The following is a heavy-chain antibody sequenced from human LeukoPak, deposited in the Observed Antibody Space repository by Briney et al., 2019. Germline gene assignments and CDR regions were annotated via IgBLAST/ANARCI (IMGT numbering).Heavy chain of an antibody. CDR1: GVPLSRYY. Sequence: SETLSLTWTVSGVPLSRYYRSWTRQPAGKGLEWVGRIFASGNTNYNPSFESRLAMSVDTSRNQFSLNLSSVTAADTAIYYCVQDGPLRSDYWGQGTLVTVSS. V-gene: IGHV4-4*07. D-gene: IGHD3-16*01. J-gene: IGHJ4*02. CDR2: IFASGNT. CDR3: VQDGPLRSDY.